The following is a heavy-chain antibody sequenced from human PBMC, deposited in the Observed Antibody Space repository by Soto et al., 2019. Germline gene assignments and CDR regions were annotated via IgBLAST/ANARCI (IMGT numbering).Heavy chain of an antibody. CDR3: VRHRANMVGGAN. J-gene: IGHJ4*02. V-gene: IGHV4-39*01. D-gene: IGHD3-10*01. CDR2: IYYSGTT. Sequence: QLQLQESGPGLVKPSETLSLTCTVSGGSISSSNYYWGWIRQPPGKGLEWIGSIYYSGTTYYNPSLKSRVTMSVDTSKNLFSLMLRSVTAADTAVYYCVRHRANMVGGANWCQGTLVTVSS. CDR1: GGSISSSNYY.